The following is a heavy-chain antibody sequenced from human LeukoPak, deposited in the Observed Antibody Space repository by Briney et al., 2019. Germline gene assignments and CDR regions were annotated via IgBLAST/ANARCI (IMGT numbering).Heavy chain of an antibody. J-gene: IGHJ5*02. V-gene: IGHV4-59*08. CDR2: IFYTGNT. Sequence: SETLSLTCTVTGGSISGYHWNWIRQSPEKGLEWISNIFYTGNTDYNPSLKSRVTISINTSKNEISLILRSVTAADTAVYYCARKTYCSGGRCYGENWFDPWGQGILVTVSS. D-gene: IGHD2-15*01. CDR1: GGSISGYH. CDR3: ARKTYCSGGRCYGENWFDP.